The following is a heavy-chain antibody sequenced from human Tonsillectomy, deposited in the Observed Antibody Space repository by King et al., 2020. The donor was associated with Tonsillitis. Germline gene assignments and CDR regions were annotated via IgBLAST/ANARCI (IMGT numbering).Heavy chain of an antibody. D-gene: IGHD3-22*01. Sequence: VQLVESGGVVVQPGTSLRLSCAASRFTFSSYSMHWVRQAPGNGLEWVAVISYDGSNKYYADSVKGRFTISRDNSKNTLYLQMNSLRAEDTAVYYCTAFDSGNYYGGFDYWGQGTLVTVSS. CDR3: TAFDSGNYYGGFDY. J-gene: IGHJ4*02. CDR1: RFTFSSYS. CDR2: ISYDGSNK. V-gene: IGHV3-30-3*01.